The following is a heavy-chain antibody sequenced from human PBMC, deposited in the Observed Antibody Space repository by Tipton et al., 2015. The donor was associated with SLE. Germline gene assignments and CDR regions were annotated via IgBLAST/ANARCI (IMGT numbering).Heavy chain of an antibody. CDR3: ARAAVGSGSY. CDR2: ISSSSSYT. D-gene: IGHD6-19*01. J-gene: IGHJ4*02. V-gene: IGHV3-11*05. CDR1: GFTFSSYA. Sequence: SLRLSCAASGFTFSSYAMSWIRQAPGKGLEWVSYISSSSSYTNYADSVKGRFTISRDNAKNSLYLQMNSLRAEDTAVYYCARAAVGSGSYWGQGTLVTVSS.